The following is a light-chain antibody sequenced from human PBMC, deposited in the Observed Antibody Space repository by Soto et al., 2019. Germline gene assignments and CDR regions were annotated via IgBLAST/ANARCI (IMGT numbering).Light chain of an antibody. CDR2: WAS. V-gene: IGKV4-1*01. Sequence: DIVMTQSPKSLAVSLGERATINCKSSHXAFYSSNNKNYLAWYQKKXGQHPKLXIYWASTRESGVPDRFSGSGSGTDFNLTISRLQAEDVAVYYCQLYGTSQILVGQGTKLEIK. CDR3: QLYGTSQIL. J-gene: IGKJ5*01. CDR1: HXAFYSSNNKNY.